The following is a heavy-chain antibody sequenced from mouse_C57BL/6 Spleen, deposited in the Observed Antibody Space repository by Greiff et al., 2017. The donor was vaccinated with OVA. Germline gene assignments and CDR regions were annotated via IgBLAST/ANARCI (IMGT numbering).Heavy chain of an antibody. CDR1: GFPFSSFG. Sequence: DVKLVESGGDLVKPGGSLQLSCAASGFPFSSFGMSWVRQTPDKRLEWVATISSGGSYTYYSDRVKGRFTISSDNAQNTLYLQMSSLKYEDTAMYECASQSNYGDAIDYWGQGTSVTVSS. D-gene: IGHD2-5*01. CDR3: ASQSNYGDAIDY. CDR2: ISSGGSYT. J-gene: IGHJ4*01. V-gene: IGHV5-6*02.